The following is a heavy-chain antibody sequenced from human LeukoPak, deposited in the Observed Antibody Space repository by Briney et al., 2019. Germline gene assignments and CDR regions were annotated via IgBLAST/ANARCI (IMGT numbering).Heavy chain of an antibody. CDR2: IYTSGST. Sequence: SETLSLTCTVSGGSISSYYWSWIRQPPAKGLEWFGCIYTSGSTNYNPSLKSRVTMSVGTSKNQFSLRLSSVTAADTAVYYCASGYYDSSGYYNYWGQGTMVTVSS. D-gene: IGHD3-22*01. CDR3: ASGYYDSSGYYNY. CDR1: GGSISSYY. J-gene: IGHJ4*02. V-gene: IGHV4-4*07.